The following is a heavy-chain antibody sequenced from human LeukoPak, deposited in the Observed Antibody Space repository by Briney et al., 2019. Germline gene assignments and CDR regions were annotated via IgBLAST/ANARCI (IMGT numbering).Heavy chain of an antibody. J-gene: IGHJ5*02. CDR3: ARDALVGFGESTPTRNWFDP. V-gene: IGHV4-39*07. Sequence: KSSETLSLTCNVSGVSISSSSYYWGWIRQPPGKGLEWIGSIYYSGSTYYNPSLKSRVTISVDTSKNQFSLKLSSVTAADTAVYYCARDALVGFGESTPTRNWFDPWGQGTLVTVSS. CDR2: IYYSGST. D-gene: IGHD3-10*01. CDR1: GVSISSSSYY.